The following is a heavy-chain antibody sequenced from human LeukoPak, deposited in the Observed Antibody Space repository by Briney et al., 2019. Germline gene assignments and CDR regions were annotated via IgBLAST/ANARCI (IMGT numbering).Heavy chain of an antibody. D-gene: IGHD6-19*01. CDR1: GGSFSDYY. J-gene: IGHJ6*03. CDR2: INHSGST. CDR3: ARVCIAVAGTLNYYSYMDV. V-gene: IGHV4-34*01. Sequence: SETLSLTCAVYGGSFSDYYWSWIRQPPGKGLEWIGEINHSGSTNYNPSLKSRVTISVDTSKTQFSLKLSSVTAADTAMYYCARVCIAVAGTLNYYSYMDVWGKGTTVTVSS.